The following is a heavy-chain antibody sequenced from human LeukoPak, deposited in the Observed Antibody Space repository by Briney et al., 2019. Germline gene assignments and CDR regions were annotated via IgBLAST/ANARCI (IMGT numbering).Heavy chain of an antibody. J-gene: IGHJ3*02. Sequence: GESLKISCKDSGYRFTSSWIGWVRQMPGKGPEWMGVIYPADSDTRYSPSFEGQVTISADKSNSTAYLQWSSLKASDTAMYYCARRVGATTPGAFDIWGQGTMVTVSS. CDR1: GYRFTSSW. CDR2: IYPADSDT. V-gene: IGHV5-51*01. D-gene: IGHD1-26*01. CDR3: ARRVGATTPGAFDI.